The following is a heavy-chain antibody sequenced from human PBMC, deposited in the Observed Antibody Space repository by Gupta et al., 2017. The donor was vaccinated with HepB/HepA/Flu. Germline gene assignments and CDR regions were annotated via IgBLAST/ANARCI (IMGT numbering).Heavy chain of an antibody. V-gene: IGHV3-7*01. D-gene: IGHD3-10*01. Sequence: EVQLVESGGGLVQPGGSLRLSCVASEFTFRNYWMGWVRQAPGKGLEWLANINEDGSEKNYVASVRGRFTIARDNAKNSLYWQMKSLRVEDTAVYQCMGGYKVDSWGQGTVVTVAS. CDR2: INEDGSEK. J-gene: IGHJ4*02. CDR3: MGGYKVDS. CDR1: EFTFRNYW.